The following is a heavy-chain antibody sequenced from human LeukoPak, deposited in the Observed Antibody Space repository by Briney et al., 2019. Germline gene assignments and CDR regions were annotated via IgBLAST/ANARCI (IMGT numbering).Heavy chain of an antibody. J-gene: IGHJ3*02. D-gene: IGHD3-22*01. V-gene: IGHV1-46*01. CDR3: ARDPPHSDYYDSSGYQSDAFDI. Sequence: GASMKVSCKASRYTFTSYYMHWVRQAPGQGLEWMGIINPSGGSTSYAQKFQGRVTMTRDMSTSTVYMELSSLRSEDTAVYYCARDPPHSDYYDSSGYQSDAFDIWGQGTMVTVSS. CDR2: INPSGGST. CDR1: RYTFTSYY.